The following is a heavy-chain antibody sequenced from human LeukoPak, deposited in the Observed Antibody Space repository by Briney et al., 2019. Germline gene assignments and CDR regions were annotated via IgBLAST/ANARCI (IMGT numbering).Heavy chain of an antibody. J-gene: IGHJ3*02. CDR3: AKTASGYSFLEDAFDI. D-gene: IGHD6-13*01. Sequence: GRSLRLSCAASGFTFGDYAMHWVRQASGKGLEWVSGISWNSGSIGYADSVKGRFTISRDNAKNSLYLQMNSLRAEDTALYYCAKTASGYSFLEDAFDIWGQGTMVTVSS. CDR2: ISWNSGSI. V-gene: IGHV3-9*01. CDR1: GFTFGDYA.